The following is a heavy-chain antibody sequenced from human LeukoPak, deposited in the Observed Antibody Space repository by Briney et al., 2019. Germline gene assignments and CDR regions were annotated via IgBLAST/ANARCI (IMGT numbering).Heavy chain of an antibody. Sequence: SETLSLTCTVSGGSISSSSYYWGWIRQPPGKGLEWIGSIYYSGSTYYSPSLKSRVTISVDTSKNQFSLKLNSVTAADTAIYYCARHAYSSSWYTFFDSWGRGTLVTVSS. V-gene: IGHV4-39*01. CDR2: IYYSGST. J-gene: IGHJ4*02. CDR1: GGSISSSSYY. D-gene: IGHD6-13*01. CDR3: ARHAYSSSWYTFFDS.